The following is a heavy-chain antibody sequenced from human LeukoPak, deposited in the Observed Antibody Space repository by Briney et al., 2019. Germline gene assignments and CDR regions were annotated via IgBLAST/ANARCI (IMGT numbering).Heavy chain of an antibody. Sequence: GGSLRLSCAASGFIFSNYGMHWVRQSPGKGLEWVAFIQNDGVHKYYADSVKGRFTISRDNSKNTLYLQMNSLRAEDTAVYYCAKDLVPAAIVPDAFDIWGQGTMVTVSS. J-gene: IGHJ3*02. CDR2: IQNDGVHK. D-gene: IGHD2-2*02. CDR3: AKDLVPAAIVPDAFDI. V-gene: IGHV3-30*02. CDR1: GFIFSNYG.